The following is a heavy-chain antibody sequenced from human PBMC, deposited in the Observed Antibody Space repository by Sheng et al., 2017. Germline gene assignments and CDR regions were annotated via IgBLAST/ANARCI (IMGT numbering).Heavy chain of an antibody. CDR3: ARGQSNWDYWYFDL. Sequence: QVQLVESGEAWSSLEGPLRLSCAASGFTFSDYYMSWIRQAPGKGLEWVSYISSSGSTIYYADSVKGRFTISRDNAKNSLYLQMNSLRAEDTAVYYCARGQSNWDYWYFDLWGRGTLVTVSS. J-gene: IGHJ2*01. D-gene: IGHD7-27*01. CDR1: GFTFSDYY. V-gene: IGHV3-11*01. CDR2: ISSSGSTI.